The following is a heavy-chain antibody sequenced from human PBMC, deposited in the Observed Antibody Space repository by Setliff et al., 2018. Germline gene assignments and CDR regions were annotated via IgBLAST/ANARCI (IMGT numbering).Heavy chain of an antibody. CDR1: GDSIYNHF. D-gene: IGHD2-15*01. CDR2: IYSTGST. Sequence: PSETLSLTCTVSGDSIYNHFWSWVRLPPGKGLEWIGYIYSTGSTNYNPSLKSRVAISIDTSKNQFSLKVNSVTAADTAIYYCARGLNSVSWTFAYWGQGSLVTVSS. V-gene: IGHV4-4*08. CDR3: ARGLNSVSWTFAY. J-gene: IGHJ4*02.